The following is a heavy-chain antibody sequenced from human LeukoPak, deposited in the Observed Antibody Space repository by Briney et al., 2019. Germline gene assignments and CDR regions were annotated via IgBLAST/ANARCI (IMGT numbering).Heavy chain of an antibody. V-gene: IGHV1-46*01. D-gene: IGHD3-10*01. CDR2: INPSGGST. Sequence: ASVKVSCKASGYTFTSYYMHWVRQAPGQGLEWMGIINPSGGSTSYAQKFQGRVTMTRDMSTTTVYMELSSLRSEDTAVYYCASPGPGYWFDPWGQGTLVTVSS. CDR1: GYTFTSYY. CDR3: ASPGPGYWFDP. J-gene: IGHJ5*02.